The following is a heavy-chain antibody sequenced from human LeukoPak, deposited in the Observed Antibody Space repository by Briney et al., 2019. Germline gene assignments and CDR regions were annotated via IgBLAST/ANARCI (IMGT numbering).Heavy chain of an antibody. CDR1: GFTFSSYG. V-gene: IGHV3-33*01. Sequence: PGGSLRLSCAASGFTFSSYGMHWVRQAPGKGLEWVAVIWYDGSNKYYADSVKGRFTISRDNSKNPLYLQMNSLRAEDTAVYYCARGYGIAAAGIFDYWGQGTLVTVSS. CDR3: ARGYGIAAAGIFDY. CDR2: IWYDGSNK. J-gene: IGHJ4*02. D-gene: IGHD6-13*01.